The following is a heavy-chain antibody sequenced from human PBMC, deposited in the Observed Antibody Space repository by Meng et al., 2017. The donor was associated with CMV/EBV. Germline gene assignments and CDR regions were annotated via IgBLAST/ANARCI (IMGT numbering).Heavy chain of an antibody. J-gene: IGHJ4*02. CDR3: AHRGSYGYHGY. Sequence: QSTVKESCPTPVKPTQTLPLTGTFAGLSLSTSGVGVGWIRQPPGKALEWLALIYWDDDKRYSPSLKSRLTITKDTSKNQVVLTMTNMDPVDTATYYCAHRGSYGYHGYWGQGTLVTVSS. D-gene: IGHD5-18*01. V-gene: IGHV2-5*02. CDR2: IYWDDDK. CDR1: GLSLSTSGVG.